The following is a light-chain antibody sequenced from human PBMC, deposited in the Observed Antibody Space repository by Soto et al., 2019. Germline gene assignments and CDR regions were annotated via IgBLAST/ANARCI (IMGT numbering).Light chain of an antibody. V-gene: IGLV2-23*01. J-gene: IGLJ1*01. CDR3: CSFAGTGTQYV. Sequence: QSVLTQPASVSGSLGQSTTISCIGSSENIGSCNLVSWYQQKPGKAPKIRIFEGSKRPSGVSNRFSGSRSGNTASLTISGLQAEDEADYYCCSFAGTGTQYVFGTGTKVTVL. CDR1: SENIGSCNL. CDR2: EGS.